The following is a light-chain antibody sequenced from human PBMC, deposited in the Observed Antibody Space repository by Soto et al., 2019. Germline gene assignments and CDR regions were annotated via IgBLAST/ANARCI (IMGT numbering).Light chain of an antibody. CDR1: QGISSY. Sequence: DIQLTQSPSFLSASVGDRVTITCRAIQGISSYLAWYHQRPGKAPNLLIYAASTLQSGVPSRFSGSGSGTEFTLTISSLQPEDFATFYCQQLNSYPRTFGQGTKLEIK. CDR3: QQLNSYPRT. J-gene: IGKJ2*01. CDR2: AAS. V-gene: IGKV1-9*01.